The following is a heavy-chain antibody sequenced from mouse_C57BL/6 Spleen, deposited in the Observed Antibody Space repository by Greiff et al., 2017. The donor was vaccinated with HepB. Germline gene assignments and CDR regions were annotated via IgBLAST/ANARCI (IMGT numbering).Heavy chain of an antibody. J-gene: IGHJ4*01. CDR1: GFSLTSYG. D-gene: IGHD2-1*01. V-gene: IGHV2-5*01. Sequence: VKLQESGPGLVQPSQSLSITCTVSGFSLTSYGVHWVRQSPGKGLEWLGVIWRGGSTDYNAAFMSRLSITKDNSKSQVFFKMNSLQADDTAIYYCAKNGNYEDYYAMDYWGQGTSVTVSS. CDR2: IWRGGST. CDR3: AKNGNYEDYYAMDY.